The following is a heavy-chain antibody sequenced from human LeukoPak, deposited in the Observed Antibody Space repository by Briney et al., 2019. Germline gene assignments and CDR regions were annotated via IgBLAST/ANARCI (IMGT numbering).Heavy chain of an antibody. Sequence: PSETLSLTCTVSGGSISSHYWSWIRQPPGKGLEWIGYIYYSGSTNYNPSLKSRVTISVDTSKNQFSLKLSSVTAADTAVYYCARGATKAPFGYWGQGTLVTVSS. CDR3: ARGATKAPFGY. J-gene: IGHJ4*02. CDR1: GGSISSHY. CDR2: IYYSGST. V-gene: IGHV4-59*11.